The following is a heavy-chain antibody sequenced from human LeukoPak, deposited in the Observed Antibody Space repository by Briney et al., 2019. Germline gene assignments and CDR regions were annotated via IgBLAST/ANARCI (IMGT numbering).Heavy chain of an antibody. J-gene: IGHJ4*02. Sequence: ALVKVSCKATGYTFTSYYMHWVRQAPGQGLEWMGIINPSGGSTSYAQKFQGRVTMTRDMSTSAVYMELSSLRSEDTAVYYCARVNYDSSGYTPKGYFDYWGQGTLVTVSS. CDR3: ARVNYDSSGYTPKGYFDY. V-gene: IGHV1-46*01. CDR2: INPSGGST. CDR1: GYTFTSYY. D-gene: IGHD3-22*01.